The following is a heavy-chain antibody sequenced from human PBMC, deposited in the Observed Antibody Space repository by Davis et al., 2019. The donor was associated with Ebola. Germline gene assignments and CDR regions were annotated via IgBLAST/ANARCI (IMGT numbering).Heavy chain of an antibody. CDR3: ARGFETHWDVFDI. CDR1: RGTFSTYD. Sequence: SVKVSCKASRGTFSTYDIGWVRQAPGQGLEWMGGIIPRFGTVDYAQKFQGRVTITADESTSISYMEMSSLRSEDTAVYYCARGFETHWDVFDIWGQGTMVTVSS. CDR2: IIPRFGTV. D-gene: IGHD3-10*01. J-gene: IGHJ3*02. V-gene: IGHV1-69*13.